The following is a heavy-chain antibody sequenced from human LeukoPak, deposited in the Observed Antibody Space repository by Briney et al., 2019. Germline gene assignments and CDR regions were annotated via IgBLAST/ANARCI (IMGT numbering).Heavy chain of an antibody. D-gene: IGHD3-22*01. CDR1: GGSISSGGYY. V-gene: IGHV4-31*03. Sequence: SETLSLTCTVSGGSISSGGYYWSWIRQHPGKGLEWIGYTYYSGSTYYNPSLKSRVTISVDTSKNQFSLKLSSVTAADTAVYYCAAAAAGFNYYDSSGYPEGFDYWGQGTLVTVSS. CDR3: AAAAAGFNYYDSSGYPEGFDY. J-gene: IGHJ4*02. CDR2: TYYSGST.